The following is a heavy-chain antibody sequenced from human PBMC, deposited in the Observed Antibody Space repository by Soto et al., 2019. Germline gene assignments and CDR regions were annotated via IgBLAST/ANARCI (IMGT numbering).Heavy chain of an antibody. D-gene: IGHD3-10*01. V-gene: IGHV1-2*02. CDR1: GYTFTAFY. Sequence: QAQLVQSGAELKKPGASVKVSCRASGYTFTAFYIHWMRQAPGQGLEWLGWINPNSGGTNYAQKFQGRVTVTRDTSVNTAYMDLSSLKSDDTAVYYCAREGPLSGGDYFGMDVWGHGTTVTVSS. CDR2: INPNSGGT. J-gene: IGHJ6*02. CDR3: AREGPLSGGDYFGMDV.